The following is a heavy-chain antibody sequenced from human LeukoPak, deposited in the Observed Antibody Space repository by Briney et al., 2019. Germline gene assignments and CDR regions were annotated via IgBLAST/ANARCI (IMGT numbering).Heavy chain of an antibody. J-gene: IGHJ6*03. V-gene: IGHV4-39*01. Sequence: PSETLSLTCSVSGGSISSPSYYWGWIRQPPGKGLEWIANIYYSGSTYYNPSLHSRVTISVDTSKNQFSLKLSSVTAADTAVYYCARVMNGSGNYYNVNYYYYYMDVWGKGTTVTISS. CDR1: GGSISSPSYY. D-gene: IGHD3-10*01. CDR2: IYYSGST. CDR3: ARVMNGSGNYYNVNYYYYYMDV.